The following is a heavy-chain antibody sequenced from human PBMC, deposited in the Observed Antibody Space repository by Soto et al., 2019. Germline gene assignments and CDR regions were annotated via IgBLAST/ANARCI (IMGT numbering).Heavy chain of an antibody. V-gene: IGHV4-59*01. Sequence: TSETLSLTCTVSGGSISSYYWSWIRQPPGKGLEWIGYIYYSGSTNYNPSLKSRVTISVDTSKNQFSLKLSSVTAADTAVYYCGRDFGAIVGAPGRWFDPWGQGTLVTVSS. J-gene: IGHJ5*02. CDR1: GGSISSYY. D-gene: IGHD1-26*01. CDR2: IYYSGST. CDR3: GRDFGAIVGAPGRWFDP.